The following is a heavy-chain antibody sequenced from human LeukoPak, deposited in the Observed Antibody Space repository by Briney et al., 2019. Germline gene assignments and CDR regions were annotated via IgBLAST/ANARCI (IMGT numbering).Heavy chain of an antibody. D-gene: IGHD2-2*01. Sequence: SETLPLTCTVSGGSISSYYWSWIRQPPGKGLEWIGYIYYSGSTNYNPSLKSRVTISVDTSKNQFSLKLSSVTAADTAVYYCARDKGSTRGGMDVWGQGTTVTVSS. CDR3: ARDKGSTRGGMDV. CDR1: GGSISSYY. CDR2: IYYSGST. J-gene: IGHJ6*02. V-gene: IGHV4-59*01.